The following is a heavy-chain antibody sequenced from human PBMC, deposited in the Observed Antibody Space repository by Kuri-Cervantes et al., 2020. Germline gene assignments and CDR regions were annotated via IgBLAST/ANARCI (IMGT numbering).Heavy chain of an antibody. J-gene: IGHJ6*02. CDR1: GGSVSSGSYY. CDR3: ARGVIY. D-gene: IGHD2-21*01. Sequence: SETLSLTCTVSGGSVSSGSYYWSWIRQPPGKGLEWIGYIYYSGSTNYNPSLKSRVTISVDTSKNQFSLKLSSVTAADTAVYYCARGVIYRGQGTTVTVSS. CDR2: IYYSGST. V-gene: IGHV4-61*01.